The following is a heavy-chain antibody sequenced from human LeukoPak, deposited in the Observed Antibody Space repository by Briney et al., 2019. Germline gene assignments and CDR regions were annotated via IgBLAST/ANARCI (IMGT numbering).Heavy chain of an antibody. D-gene: IGHD1-26*01. CDR3: VKKVVVGATSPYSDFQD. Sequence: GGSLRLSCIASGFTFSDYAMGWVRQAPGKGLEWVSAISGSGVTTHYAGSVQGRFSISRDNSKNRLSLQMNSLRVEDTALYYCVKKVVVGATSPYSDFQDWGQGTLVTVSS. CDR1: GFTFSDYA. V-gene: IGHV3-23*01. J-gene: IGHJ1*01. CDR2: ISGSGVTT.